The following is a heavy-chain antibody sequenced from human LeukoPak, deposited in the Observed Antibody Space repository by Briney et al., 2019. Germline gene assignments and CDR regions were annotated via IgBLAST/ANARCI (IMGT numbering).Heavy chain of an antibody. V-gene: IGHV3-9*01. CDR2: ISWNSGSI. J-gene: IGHJ4*02. CDR1: GFTFDDYA. CDR3: AKDSKGGWSPFDY. Sequence: GGSLRLSCAASGFTFDDYAMHWVRQAPGKGLEWVSGISWNSGSIGYADSVKGRFTISRDNAKNSLYLQMNSLRAEDTALYYCAKDSKGGWSPFDYWGQGTLVTVSS. D-gene: IGHD2-15*01.